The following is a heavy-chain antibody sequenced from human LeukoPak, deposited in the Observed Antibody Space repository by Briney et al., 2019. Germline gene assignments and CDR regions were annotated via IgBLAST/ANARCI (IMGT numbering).Heavy chain of an antibody. J-gene: IGHJ4*02. CDR1: GGFITSYY. CDR3: ARGEGTTNFEY. V-gene: IGHV4-4*07. CDR2: IYTLGTT. Sequence: PSETLSLTCFVSGGFITSYYWSWIRQPAGKGLEWIGRIYTLGTTNYNPSLKSRVTMSIDTSKNQFSLRLSSVTAADTAVYYCARGEGTTNFEYWGQGTLVTVSS. D-gene: IGHD4-17*01.